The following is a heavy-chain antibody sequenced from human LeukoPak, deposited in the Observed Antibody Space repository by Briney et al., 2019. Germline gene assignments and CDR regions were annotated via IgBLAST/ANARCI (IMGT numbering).Heavy chain of an antibody. D-gene: IGHD3-9*01. V-gene: IGHV3-23*01. J-gene: IGHJ4*02. CDR1: GFTFSSYA. CDR3: AKDTSRYFDAAYYFDY. Sequence: SGGSLRLSCAASGFTFSSYAMSWARQAPGKGLEWVSAISGSGGSTYYADSVKGRFTISRDNSKNTLYLQMNSLRAEDTAVYYCAKDTSRYFDAAYYFDYWGQGTLVTVSS. CDR2: ISGSGGST.